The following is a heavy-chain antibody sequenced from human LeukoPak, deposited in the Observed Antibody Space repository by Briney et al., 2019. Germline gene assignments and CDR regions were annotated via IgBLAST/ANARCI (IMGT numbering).Heavy chain of an antibody. D-gene: IGHD1-26*01. CDR1: GGSISSYY. V-gene: IGHV4-59*01. J-gene: IGHJ4*02. CDR2: IYYSGST. CDR3: ARGGSYYDY. Sequence: SETLSLTCSVSGGSISSYYWSWIRQPPGKGLEWIGYIYYSGSTNYSPSLKSRVTISVDTSKNHFSLKLSSVTAADTAVYYCARGGSYYDYWGQGTLVTVSS.